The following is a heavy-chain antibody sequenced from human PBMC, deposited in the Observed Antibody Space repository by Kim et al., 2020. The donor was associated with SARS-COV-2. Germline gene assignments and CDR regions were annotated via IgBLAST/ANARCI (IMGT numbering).Heavy chain of an antibody. CDR1: GGSISSYY. J-gene: IGHJ4*02. CDR3: ARDSGGSFIDY. CDR2: IYYSGST. D-gene: IGHD1-26*01. Sequence: SETLSLTCTASGGSISSYYWSWIRQPPGKGLEWIGYIYYSGSTNYNPSLKSRVTISVDTSKNQFSLKLSSVTAADTAVYYCARDSGGSFIDYWGQGTLVTVSS. V-gene: IGHV4-59*13.